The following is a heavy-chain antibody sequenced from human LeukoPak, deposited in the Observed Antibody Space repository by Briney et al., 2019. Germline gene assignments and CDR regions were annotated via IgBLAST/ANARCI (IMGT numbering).Heavy chain of an antibody. Sequence: PSETLSLTCTVSGVSISTSYWSWIRQPAGKGLEWIGRVYTSGDTNYNPSLNSRLTLSVGTSKNQFSLTLTSLTAADTAVYYCARGGWNHDYWGQGTLVTVSS. CDR3: ARGGWNHDY. V-gene: IGHV4-4*07. J-gene: IGHJ4*02. CDR2: VYTSGDT. D-gene: IGHD1-1*01. CDR1: GVSISTSY.